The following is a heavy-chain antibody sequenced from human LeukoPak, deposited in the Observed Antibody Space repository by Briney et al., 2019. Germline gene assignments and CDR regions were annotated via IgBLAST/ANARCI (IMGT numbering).Heavy chain of an antibody. V-gene: IGHV3-20*04. CDR3: ARAGRYDKGRGDFDY. D-gene: IGHD3-10*01. J-gene: IGHJ4*02. CDR2: INWNGGST. CDR1: GFTFDDYG. Sequence: GGSLRLSCAASGFTFDDYGMSWVRQAPGKGLEWVSGINWNGGSTGYADSVKGRFTISRDNAKNSLYLQMNSLRAEDTALYYCARAGRYDKGRGDFDYWGQGTLVTV.